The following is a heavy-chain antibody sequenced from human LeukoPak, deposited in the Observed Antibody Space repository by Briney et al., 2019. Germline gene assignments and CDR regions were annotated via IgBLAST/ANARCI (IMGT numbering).Heavy chain of an antibody. D-gene: IGHD5-24*01. Sequence: GGPLRLSCAASGFSVGDNYMSWVRQAPGKGLEWVSVIYSSGEIYYIESVEGRFTISRDNSKNTLYLQMNSLRAEDTAVYYCASEVVEMATKDSDYWGQGTLVTVSS. CDR2: IYSSGEI. J-gene: IGHJ4*02. CDR3: ASEVVEMATKDSDY. V-gene: IGHV3-66*03. CDR1: GFSVGDNY.